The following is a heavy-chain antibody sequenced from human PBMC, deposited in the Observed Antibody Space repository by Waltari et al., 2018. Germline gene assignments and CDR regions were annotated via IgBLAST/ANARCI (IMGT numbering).Heavy chain of an antibody. D-gene: IGHD3-22*01. CDR1: GGSFSGYY. Sequence: QVQLQQWGAGLLKPSETLSLTCAVYGGSFSGYYWSWIRQLPGKGLEWIGEINHSGSTNYNPSLKSRVTISVDTSKNQFSLKLSSVTAADTAVYYCALSMIRGLDAFDIWGQGTMVTVSS. V-gene: IGHV4-34*01. CDR3: ALSMIRGLDAFDI. J-gene: IGHJ3*02. CDR2: INHSGST.